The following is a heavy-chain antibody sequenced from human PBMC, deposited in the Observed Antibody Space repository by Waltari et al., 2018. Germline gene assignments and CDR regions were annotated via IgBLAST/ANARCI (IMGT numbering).Heavy chain of an antibody. V-gene: IGHV4-38-2*01. CDR1: GYSISSGYY. CDR2: IYHSGRT. Sequence: QVQLQESGPGLVKPSETLSLTCAVSGYSISSGYYWGWIRQPPGKGLEWIGSIYHSGRTYYNPSLKSRVTISVDTSKNQFSLKLSSVTAADTAVYYCARIRSGEFRAFDIWGQGTMVTVSS. D-gene: IGHD3-10*01. J-gene: IGHJ3*02. CDR3: ARIRSGEFRAFDI.